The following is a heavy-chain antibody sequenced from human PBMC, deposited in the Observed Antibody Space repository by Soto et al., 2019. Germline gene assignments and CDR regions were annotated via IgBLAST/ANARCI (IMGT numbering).Heavy chain of an antibody. V-gene: IGHV1-46*01. D-gene: IGHD6-19*01. CDR3: ARDTSGWSLNGLDV. J-gene: IGHJ6*01. CDR2: INPGGGSA. CDR1: GSAITRYY. Sequence: QVDLVQSGAEVTKPGASVTISCKASGSAITRYYIHWVRQAPGRGLEWMGIINPGGGSASYAQKFQDRVTIDKDTSTGTVYMDLRSLRTEDTAVYYCARDTSGWSLNGLDVW.